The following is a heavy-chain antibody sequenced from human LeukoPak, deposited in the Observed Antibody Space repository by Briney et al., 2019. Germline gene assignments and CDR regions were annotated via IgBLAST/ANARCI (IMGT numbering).Heavy chain of an antibody. CDR1: GFTFSSYA. V-gene: IGHV3-7*01. CDR3: ASGLGEGVYYYDSSGYYYFDY. Sequence: GGSLRLSCAASGFTFSSYAMSWVRQAPGKGLEWVANIKQDGSEKYYVDSVKGRFTISRDNAKNSLYLQMNSLRAEDTAVYYCASGLGEGVYYYDSSGYYYFDYWGQGTLVTVSS. D-gene: IGHD3-22*01. CDR2: IKQDGSEK. J-gene: IGHJ4*02.